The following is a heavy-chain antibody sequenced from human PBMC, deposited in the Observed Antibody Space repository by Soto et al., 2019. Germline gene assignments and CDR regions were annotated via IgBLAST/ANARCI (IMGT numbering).Heavy chain of an antibody. CDR2: ISSSSSYT. CDR1: GFTFSDYY. D-gene: IGHD2-15*01. Sequence: QVQLVESGGGLVKPGGSLRLSCAASGFTFSDYYMSWIRQAPGKGLEWVSYISSSSSYTNYADSVKGRFTISRDNAKNSLYLQMNSLRAEDTAVYYCARITGNFRDIVVVVAARGWFDPWGREPWSPSPQ. V-gene: IGHV3-11*06. J-gene: IGHJ5*02. CDR3: ARITGNFRDIVVVVAARGWFDP.